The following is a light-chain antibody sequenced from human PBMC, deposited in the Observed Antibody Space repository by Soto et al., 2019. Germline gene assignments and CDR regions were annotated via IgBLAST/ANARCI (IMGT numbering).Light chain of an antibody. CDR1: QSVSGY. CDR3: QQRGSWPYT. Sequence: EIVLTQSPATLSLSPGERATLSCRASQSVSGYVAWYQQKPGQAPRLLIYDTSNRATGIPARFSGGGSGTDFTLTINSLEPEDFAVYYCQQRGSWPYTFGQGTKLEIK. V-gene: IGKV3-11*01. J-gene: IGKJ2*01. CDR2: DTS.